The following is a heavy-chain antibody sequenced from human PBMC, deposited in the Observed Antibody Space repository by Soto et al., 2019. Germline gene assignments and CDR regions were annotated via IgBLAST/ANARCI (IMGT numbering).Heavy chain of an antibody. CDR2: INHSGST. D-gene: IGHD6-6*01. CDR3: ARERPDGRRLDP. J-gene: IGHJ5*02. V-gene: IGHV4-34*01. Sequence: SETLSLTCAVYGLTFSGYYWSWIRQPPGKGLEWIGEINHSGSTNYNPSLKSRVTISVDTSKNQFSLKLSSVTAADTAVHYCARERPDGRRLDPGGQGTLVTASS. CDR1: GLTFSGYY.